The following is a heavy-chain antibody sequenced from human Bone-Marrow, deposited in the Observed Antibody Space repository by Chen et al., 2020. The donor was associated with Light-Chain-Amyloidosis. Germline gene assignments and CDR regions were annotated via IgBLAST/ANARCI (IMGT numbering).Heavy chain of an antibody. CDR2: IYPDDSDA. J-gene: IGHJ4*02. CDR3: ARRRDGYNFDY. CDR1: GYTFPNYW. D-gene: IGHD5-12*01. V-gene: IGHV5-51*01. Sequence: EVQLEQSGPAVKKPGASLKISCKGSGYTFPNYWIGWVRQMPGKGLEWMWVIYPDDSDARYSPSFEGQVTISADKSITTAYLQWRSLKASDTAMYYCARRRDGYNFDYWGQGTLVTVSS.